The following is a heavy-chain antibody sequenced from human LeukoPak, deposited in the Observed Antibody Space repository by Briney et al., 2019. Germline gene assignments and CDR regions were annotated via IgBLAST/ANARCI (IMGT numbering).Heavy chain of an antibody. Sequence: GGSLGLSCAASGFTFSSFVMHWVRQAPGKGLEWVAVISHVGSNKYYADSVQGRFSISRDNSKNTLYLQMNSLRAEDTAVYYCARDFLRRGYDFWSGYYDYWGQGTLVTVSS. J-gene: IGHJ4*02. CDR2: ISHVGSNK. CDR1: GFTFSSFV. CDR3: ARDFLRRGYDFWSGYYDY. V-gene: IGHV3-30-3*01. D-gene: IGHD3-3*01.